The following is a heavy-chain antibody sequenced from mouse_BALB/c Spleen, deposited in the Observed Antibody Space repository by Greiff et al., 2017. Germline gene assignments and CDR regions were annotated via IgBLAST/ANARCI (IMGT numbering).Heavy chain of an antibody. J-gene: IGHJ1*01. CDR3: ARVAVVRYFDV. Sequence: QVQLKESGPGLVAPSQSLSITCTVSGFSLTGYGVNWVRQPPGKGLEWLGMIWGDGSTDYNSALKSRLSISKDNSKSQVFLKMNSLQTDDTARYYCARVAVVRYFDVWGAGTTVTVSS. CDR2: IWGDGST. V-gene: IGHV2-6-7*01. CDR1: GFSLTGYG. D-gene: IGHD1-1*01.